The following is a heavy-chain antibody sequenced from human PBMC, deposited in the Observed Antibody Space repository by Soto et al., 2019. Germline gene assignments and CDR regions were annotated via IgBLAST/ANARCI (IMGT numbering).Heavy chain of an antibody. J-gene: IGHJ6*02. V-gene: IGHV4-34*01. CDR2: INHSGST. D-gene: IGHD2-2*01. Sequence: SETLSLTCAVYGGSFNDYYSTWSRQSPGKGLEWIGEINHSGSTNYNPSLKSRVTISIDTSRNEFSLNLSSVTAADTAVYYCARRSSYYYYFAMDVWGQGTTVT. CDR1: GGSFNDYY. CDR3: ARRSSYYYYFAMDV.